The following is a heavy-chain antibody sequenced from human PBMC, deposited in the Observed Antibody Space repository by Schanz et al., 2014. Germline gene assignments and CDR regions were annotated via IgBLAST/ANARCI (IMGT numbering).Heavy chain of an antibody. CDR2: ISYSGST. D-gene: IGHD3-16*01. CDR1: GASISSGGYY. CDR3: ARDVGGIPYYPMDV. V-gene: IGHV4-31*03. J-gene: IGHJ6*02. Sequence: QVQLQESGPGLVKPSQTLSLTCTVSGASISSGGYYWDWIRLLPGKGLEWIGYISYSGSTSFNPSLKSRLTMSVDTSKNQFSLRLSSVTAADTAVYYCARDVGGIPYYPMDVWGQGTTVTVSS.